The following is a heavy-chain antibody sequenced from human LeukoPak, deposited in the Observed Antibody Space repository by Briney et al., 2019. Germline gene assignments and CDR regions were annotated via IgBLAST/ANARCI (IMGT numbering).Heavy chain of an antibody. J-gene: IGHJ4*02. Sequence: ASETLSLTCTVSGGFSSFYYWTWIRQPPGKGLEWTGNIHTSGSTDYSPSLKSRVTMSIDTSKNQFSLRLSSVTAADTAVYYCARPGQSSWWVYFNYWGQGTLVTVSS. CDR3: ARPGQSSWWVYFNY. V-gene: IGHV4-4*09. CDR2: IHTSGST. D-gene: IGHD2-15*01. CDR1: GGFSSFYY.